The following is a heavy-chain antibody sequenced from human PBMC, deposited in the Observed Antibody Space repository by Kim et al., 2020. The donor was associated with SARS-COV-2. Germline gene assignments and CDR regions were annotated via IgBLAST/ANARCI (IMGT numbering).Heavy chain of an antibody. Sequence: SETLSLTCTVSGYSISSGYYWGWIRQPPGKGLEWIGSIYHSGSTYYNPSLKSRVTISVDTSKNQFSLKLSSVTAADTAVYYCARVGGSGSYYPPGDYWG. V-gene: IGHV4-38-2*02. CDR2: IYHSGST. D-gene: IGHD3-10*01. CDR3: ARVGGSGSYYPPGDY. CDR1: GYSISSGYY. J-gene: IGHJ4*01.